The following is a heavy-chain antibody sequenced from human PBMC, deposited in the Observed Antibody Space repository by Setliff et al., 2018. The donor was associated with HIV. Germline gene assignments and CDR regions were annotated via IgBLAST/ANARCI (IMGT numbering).Heavy chain of an antibody. V-gene: IGHV4-61*02. CDR1: GGSISSGSYY. J-gene: IGHJ1*01. CDR3: VTGYNSVWYSVF. D-gene: IGHD6-13*01. CDR2: IYTSGST. Sequence: PSETLSLTCTVSGGSISSGSYYWSWIRQPAGKGLAWIGRIYTSGSTNYNPSLKSRVTISVDTAKNQFSLKLSSVTAADTAVYYCVTGYNSVWYSVFWGQGTLVTVS.